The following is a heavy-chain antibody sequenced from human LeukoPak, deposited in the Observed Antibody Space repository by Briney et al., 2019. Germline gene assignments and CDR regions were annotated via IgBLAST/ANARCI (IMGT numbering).Heavy chain of an antibody. Sequence: GGSLRLSRAASGFTYSSYWMSWVRQAPGKGLEGVANIKQDGSEKYYVDSVKGRFTISRDNDKNSLYLQMNSLRAEDTAVYYCARARYCSSTSCYVRDSSGWYCDYWDQGTLVTVSS. J-gene: IGHJ4*02. V-gene: IGHV3-7*01. CDR1: GFTYSSYW. CDR2: IKQDGSEK. CDR3: ARARYCSSTSCYVRDSSGWYCDY. D-gene: IGHD2-2*01.